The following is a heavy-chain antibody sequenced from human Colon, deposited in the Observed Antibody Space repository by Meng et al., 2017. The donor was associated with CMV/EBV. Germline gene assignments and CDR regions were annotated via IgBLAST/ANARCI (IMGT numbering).Heavy chain of an antibody. CDR3: AKGPNAHSGFYTTFFDS. CDR1: GFTFTYYG. D-gene: IGHD3-3*01. V-gene: IGHV3-23*01. J-gene: IGHJ4*02. CDR2: ISATGTT. Sequence: GFTFTYYGLTWVRQAPGKGLEWVSGISATGTTYYPDSVKGRFTISRDNSKNTVDLQMDSLRAEDTAVYYCAKGPNAHSGFYTTFFDSWGQGTLVTVSS.